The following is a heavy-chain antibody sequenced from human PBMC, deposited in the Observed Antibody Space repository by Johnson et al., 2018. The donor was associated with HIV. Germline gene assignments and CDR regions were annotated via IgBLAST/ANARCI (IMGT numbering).Heavy chain of an antibody. CDR3: AKDIDLWATVTTLVLAFDI. CDR2: ISWNSGSI. J-gene: IGHJ3*02. Sequence: LVESGGGLVQPGRSLRLSYAASGFTFDDYAMHWVRQAPGKGLEWVAGISWNSGSIGSAESVKGRFTLSRDNAKHSLYLQMNSLRAEDTALYYCAKDIDLWATVTTLVLAFDIWGQGTMVTVSS. V-gene: IGHV3-9*01. CDR1: GFTFDDYA. D-gene: IGHD4-17*01.